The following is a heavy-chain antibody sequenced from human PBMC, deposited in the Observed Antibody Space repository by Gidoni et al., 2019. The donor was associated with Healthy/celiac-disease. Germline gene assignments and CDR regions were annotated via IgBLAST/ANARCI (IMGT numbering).Heavy chain of an antibody. CDR1: GGTFSSYA. Sequence: QVQLVQSWAEVKKPWSSVTVSCKASGGTFSSYAISWVRQDPGQGLEWMGEIIPSFGTANYAQKFQGRVTITADESTSTAYMELSSLRSEDTAVYYCARERAIVGATSTPRDAFDIWGQGTMVTVSS. V-gene: IGHV1-69*01. CDR3: ARERAIVGATSTPRDAFDI. D-gene: IGHD1-26*01. J-gene: IGHJ3*02. CDR2: IIPSFGTA.